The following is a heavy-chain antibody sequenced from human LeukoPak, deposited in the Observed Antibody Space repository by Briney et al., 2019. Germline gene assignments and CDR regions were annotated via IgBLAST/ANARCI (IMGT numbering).Heavy chain of an antibody. D-gene: IGHD3-3*01. V-gene: IGHV1-46*01. Sequence: GASVKVSCKASGYTFTSYYMHWVRQAPGQGLEWMGIINPSGGSTSYAQKFQGRVTMTRDTSTSTVYMELSSLRSEDTAVYYCARAKEPIFGVVIPAAGYWGQGTLVTVSS. J-gene: IGHJ4*02. CDR3: ARAKEPIFGVVIPAAGY. CDR1: GYTFTSYY. CDR2: INPSGGST.